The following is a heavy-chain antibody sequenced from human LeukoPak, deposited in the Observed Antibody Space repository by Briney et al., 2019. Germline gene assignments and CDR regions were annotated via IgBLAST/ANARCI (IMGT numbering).Heavy chain of an antibody. CDR1: GYSFTSHY. CDR2: INPRGTST. D-gene: IGHD4-23*01. CDR3: ARDNSMHERGWWFDP. J-gene: IGHJ5*02. Sequence: ASVKVSCKASGYSFTSHYMHWVRQAPGQGLEGMGLINPRGTSTIYAEKFQGRIIMTRDMSTTTDYMELSSLKSDDTVVYYCARDNSMHERGWWFDPWGQGTLVTVSS. V-gene: IGHV1-46*01.